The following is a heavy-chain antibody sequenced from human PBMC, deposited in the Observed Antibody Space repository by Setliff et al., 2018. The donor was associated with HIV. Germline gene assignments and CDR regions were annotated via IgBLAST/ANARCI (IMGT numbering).Heavy chain of an antibody. D-gene: IGHD3-22*01. CDR3: AKDPNYYGRSSYFQH. CDR1: GFTFRNYA. V-gene: IGHV3-23*01. Sequence: PGGSLRLSCAASGFTFRNYAMSWVRQAPGKGLEWVSGITGRGVSTYYVGSVKGRFTISRDNYKSTLYLQMNGLRVEDTAVYYCAKDPNYYGRSSYFQHWGQGTLVTVSS. CDR2: ITGRGVST. J-gene: IGHJ1*01.